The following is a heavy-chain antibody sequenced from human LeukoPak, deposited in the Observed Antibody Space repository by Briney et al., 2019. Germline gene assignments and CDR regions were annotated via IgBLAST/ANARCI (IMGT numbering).Heavy chain of an antibody. CDR2: ISSSSSYI. J-gene: IGHJ4*02. CDR3: ARESGRYDSSGIPDY. V-gene: IGHV3-21*01. CDR1: GFSISDKY. Sequence: GGSLRLSCAASGFSISDKYMSWVRQAPGKGLEWVSSISSSSSYIYYADSVKGRFTISRDNAKNSLYLQMNSLRAEDTAVYYCARESGRYDSSGIPDYWGQGTLVTVSS. D-gene: IGHD3-22*01.